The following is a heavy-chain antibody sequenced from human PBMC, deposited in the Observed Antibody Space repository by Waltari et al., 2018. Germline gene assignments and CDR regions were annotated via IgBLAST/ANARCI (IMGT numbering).Heavy chain of an antibody. J-gene: IGHJ4*02. CDR1: GYTFTSYY. V-gene: IGHV1-46*01. Sequence: QVQLVQSGAEVKKPGASVKVSCKASGYTFTSYYMHWVRQAPGQGLEWMGIINPSGGSTSYAQKFQGRVTMTRDTSTSTVYMELSSVTAADTAVYYCARGVIIGDYFDYWGQGTLVTVSS. CDR2: INPSGGST. D-gene: IGHD3-3*01. CDR3: ARGVIIGDYFDY.